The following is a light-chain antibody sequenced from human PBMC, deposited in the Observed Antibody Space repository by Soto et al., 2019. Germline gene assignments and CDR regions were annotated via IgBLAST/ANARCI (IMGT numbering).Light chain of an antibody. J-gene: IGLJ2*01. CDR3: AAWDDSLNGLV. Sequence: QSVLTQPPSASGTPGQRVTISCSGSSSNIGSNAVNWYQHLPGTAPKLLIYSHNQRPSGVPDRFSGSKSGTSASLAISGLQSEDEADYFCAAWDDSLNGLVFGGGTKVTVL. CDR1: SSNIGSNA. CDR2: SHN. V-gene: IGLV1-44*01.